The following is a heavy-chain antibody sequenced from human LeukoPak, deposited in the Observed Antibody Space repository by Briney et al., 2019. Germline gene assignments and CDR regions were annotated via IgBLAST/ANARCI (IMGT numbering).Heavy chain of an antibody. CDR1: GYSFTSYW. CDR2: IYPGDSDT. D-gene: IGHD2-21*02. V-gene: IGHV5-51*01. J-gene: IGHJ4*02. CDR3: ARSRNCLYCGGDWPLDY. Sequence: KAGESLKISCKGSGYSFTSYWIGWVRQMPGKGLEWMGIIYPGDSDTRYSPSFQGQVTISADKSISTAYLQWSSLKASDTAMYYCARSRNCLYCGGDWPLDYWGQGTLVTVSS.